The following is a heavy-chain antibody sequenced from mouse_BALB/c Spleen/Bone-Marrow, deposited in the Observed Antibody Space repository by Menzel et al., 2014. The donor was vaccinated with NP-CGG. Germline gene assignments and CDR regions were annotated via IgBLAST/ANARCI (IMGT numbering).Heavy chain of an antibody. V-gene: IGHV7-1*02. Sequence: EVMLVESGGGLVQPGGSLRLSCATSGFTFSDFHMEWVRQPPGKRLEWIVTSRNKANDYTTEYSASVKGRFIVSRDTSQSILFLQMNALRTEDTAIYYCARGELVTGSFDYWGQGTTLTVSS. D-gene: IGHD4-1*01. J-gene: IGHJ2*01. CDR1: GFTFSDFH. CDR3: ARGELVTGSFDY. CDR2: SRNKANDYTT.